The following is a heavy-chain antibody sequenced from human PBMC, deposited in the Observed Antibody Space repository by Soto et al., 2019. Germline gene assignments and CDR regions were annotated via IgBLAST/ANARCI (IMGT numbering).Heavy chain of an antibody. D-gene: IGHD2-2*01. J-gene: IGHJ5*02. V-gene: IGHV1-69*02. CDR3: ERALPPVIVRTAVSQGWCAP. CDR1: VGTLSTYT. Sequence: QVQLVQSGTEVKKPGSSVKVSCKASVGTLSTYTINWVRQAPGQGLERMGRILPILDIADYAKKFQGRVTSTAINAESTACTELTTLQSKGTAVYYWERALPPVIVRTAVSQGWCAPWGQGTLVTVTS. CDR2: ILPILDIA.